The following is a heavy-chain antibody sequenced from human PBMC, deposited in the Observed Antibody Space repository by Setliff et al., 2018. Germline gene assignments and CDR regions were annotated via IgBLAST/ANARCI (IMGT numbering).Heavy chain of an antibody. Sequence: GGSLRLSCAASGFSFSYYYMSWVRQAPGKGLEWLSKISGDGTTIYYADSVRGRFTISRDNAKNSLYLQMTSLRAEDSAVYYCARDGVFYAMDFWGQGTTVTVSS. CDR3: ARDGVFYAMDF. CDR2: ISGDGTTI. J-gene: IGHJ6*02. V-gene: IGHV3-11*04. CDR1: GFSFSYYY. D-gene: IGHD3-10*01.